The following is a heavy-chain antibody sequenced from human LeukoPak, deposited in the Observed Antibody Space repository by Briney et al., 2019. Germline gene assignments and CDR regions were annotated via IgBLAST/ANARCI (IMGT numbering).Heavy chain of an antibody. CDR2: INSDGSST. V-gene: IGHV3-74*01. J-gene: IGHJ6*03. CDR1: GFTFSSYW. CDR3: ARAVGATRVIDYYYYYMDV. Sequence: GGSLRLSCAASGFTFSSYWIHWVRQAPGKGLVWVSSINSDGSSTSYADSVKGRFTISRDNAKNTLYLQMNSLRAADTAVYYCARAVGATRVIDYYYYYMDVWGKGTTVTVSS. D-gene: IGHD1-26*01.